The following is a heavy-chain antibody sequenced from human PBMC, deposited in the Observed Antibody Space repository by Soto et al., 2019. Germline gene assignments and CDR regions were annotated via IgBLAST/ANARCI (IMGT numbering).Heavy chain of an antibody. V-gene: IGHV4-39*01. J-gene: IGHJ5*02. D-gene: IGHD6-13*01. Sequence: KSSETLSLTCTVSGGSISSSAYSWAWIRQPPGKGLEWIGSVFYSGSTHNNPSLKSRVTISVDTSKNQFSLRLSSVTAADTAVYYCARHLFRSSWYWFDPWGQGTLVTVSS. CDR3: ARHLFRSSWYWFDP. CDR1: GGSISSSAYS. CDR2: VFYSGST.